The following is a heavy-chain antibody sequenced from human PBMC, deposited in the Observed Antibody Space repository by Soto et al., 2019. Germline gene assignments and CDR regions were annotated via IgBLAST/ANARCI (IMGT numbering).Heavy chain of an antibody. CDR1: GGSISSGGYS. D-gene: IGHD5-12*01. V-gene: IGHV4-30-2*01. CDR3: AAGGGLPRYY. J-gene: IGHJ4*02. Sequence: QLQLQESGSGLVKPSQTLSLTCAVSGGSISSGGYSWSWIRQPPGKGLEWIGYIYHSGSTYYNPSRKSRLTISVDRSKNRCSPKLSSVTDADTAVYYCAAGGGLPRYYWGQGNLVTVSS. CDR2: IYHSGST.